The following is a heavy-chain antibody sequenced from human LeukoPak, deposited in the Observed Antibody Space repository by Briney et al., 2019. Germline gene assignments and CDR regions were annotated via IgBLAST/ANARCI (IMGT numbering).Heavy chain of an antibody. CDR3: ARGFQLGDFPV. V-gene: IGHV3-7*01. D-gene: IGHD2-21*02. Sequence: GESLRLSCAASGFNISPYSLSWLRQTPGKGLEWVAYINKDGSEKAYVDSVKGRFTISRDNAKDSLYLQLNSLSAGDTGVYYCARGFQLGDFPVWGQGTLVTVSS. CDR1: GFNISPYS. J-gene: IGHJ4*02. CDR2: INKDGSEK.